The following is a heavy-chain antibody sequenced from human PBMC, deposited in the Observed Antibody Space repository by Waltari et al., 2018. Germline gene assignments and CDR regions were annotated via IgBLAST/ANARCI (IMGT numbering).Heavy chain of an antibody. Sequence: QVQLVEYGGGVVKPGRSLRISCAASGFALSSYGLHCVRPATGKWLEWVAVTWYDGSNKYYADSVKGRFTISTDNSKNTLYLQMNSLRAEDTAVYYCASNGGLGYYYYGMDVWGQGTTVTVSS. CDR1: GFALSSYG. V-gene: IGHV3-33*01. CDR3: ASNGGLGYYYYGMDV. J-gene: IGHJ6*02. D-gene: IGHD7-27*01. CDR2: TWYDGSNK.